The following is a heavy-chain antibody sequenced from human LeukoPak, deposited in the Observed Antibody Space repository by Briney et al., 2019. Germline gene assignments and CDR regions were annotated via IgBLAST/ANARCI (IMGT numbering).Heavy chain of an antibody. CDR2: TNTDGNNI. CDR3: VRGAPFDA. V-gene: IGHV3-74*01. CDR1: VFAFSTYW. Sequence: GWSLRLSCAASVFAFSTYWMHWVREAPGMGLVWVSRTNTDGNNIAYADSVEGRFTISRDDTKSILYLQMNNLRAEDTAVYYCVRGAPFDAWGQGTLVTVSS. J-gene: IGHJ5*02.